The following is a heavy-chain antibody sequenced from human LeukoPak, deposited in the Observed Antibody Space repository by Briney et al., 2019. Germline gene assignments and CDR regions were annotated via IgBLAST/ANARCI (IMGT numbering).Heavy chain of an antibody. D-gene: IGHD4-17*01. CDR2: LKQDGSVK. CDR3: ARDYGDEN. Sequence: QPGGSLRLSCVASGFTFSTYWMSWVRQAPGKGLEWVANLKQDGSVKHYVDSVKGRFTISRDNAKNSLYLHMSSLRADDTAVYYCARDYGDENWGQATLVTVSS. J-gene: IGHJ4*02. V-gene: IGHV3-7*01. CDR1: GFTFSTYW.